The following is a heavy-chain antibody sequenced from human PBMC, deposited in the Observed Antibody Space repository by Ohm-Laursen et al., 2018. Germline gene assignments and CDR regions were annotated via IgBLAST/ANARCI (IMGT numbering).Heavy chain of an antibody. J-gene: IGHJ4*02. Sequence: GTLSLTCTDSGGSISSFYWSWIRQSPGKGLEWIGYTFYTGSTNYNPSLKSRVTISVDPSKNQFSLNLNSVTAADTAVYYCARTSHDSSGYTGANFDYWGQGTLVTVSS. D-gene: IGHD3-22*01. V-gene: IGHV4-59*08. CDR3: ARTSHDSSGYTGANFDY. CDR2: TFYTGST. CDR1: GGSISSFY.